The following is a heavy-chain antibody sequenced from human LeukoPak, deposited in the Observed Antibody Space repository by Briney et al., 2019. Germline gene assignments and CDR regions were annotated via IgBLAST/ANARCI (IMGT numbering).Heavy chain of an antibody. D-gene: IGHD5-18*01. CDR3: AKERDTAMVTIDY. V-gene: IGHV3-30*02. Sequence: GGALRVSCAASGVTFSSYGMHWVRQAPGKGRGWVAFIRDDGSNKYYADSVKGRFTISRDNSKNTLYLQMNSLRAEDTAVYYCAKERDTAMVTIDYWGQGTLVTVSS. CDR2: IRDDGSNK. J-gene: IGHJ4*02. CDR1: GVTFSSYG.